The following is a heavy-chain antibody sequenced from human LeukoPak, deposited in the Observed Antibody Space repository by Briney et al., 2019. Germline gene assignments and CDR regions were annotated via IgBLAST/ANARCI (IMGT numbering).Heavy chain of an antibody. V-gene: IGHV1-2*06. CDR3: ARGHAFDGDNWFDP. CDR2: IYPHSGGT. Sequence: GASVKVSCKASGYTFTGYYMHWVRQAPGQGREWMGRIYPHSGGTIYSQKFQGRVTMTRDTSISTAYMELSSLRSDDTAVYYCARGHAFDGDNWFDPWGQGTLVTVSS. CDR1: GYTFTGYY. D-gene: IGHD3-10*01. J-gene: IGHJ5*02.